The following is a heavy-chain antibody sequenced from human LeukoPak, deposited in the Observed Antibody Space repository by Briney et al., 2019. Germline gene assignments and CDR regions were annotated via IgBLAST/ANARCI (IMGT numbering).Heavy chain of an antibody. CDR1: GYTFSSYA. CDR3: ARTYDYGDYGYYYYYMDV. Sequence: PGGSLRLSCAASGYTFSSYAMHWVRQAPGKGLEYVSAISSNGGSTYYANSVKGRFTISRDNSKNTLYLQMGSLRAEDMAVYYCARTYDYGDYGYYYYYMDVWGKGTTVTVSS. D-gene: IGHD4-17*01. CDR2: ISSNGGST. J-gene: IGHJ6*03. V-gene: IGHV3-64*01.